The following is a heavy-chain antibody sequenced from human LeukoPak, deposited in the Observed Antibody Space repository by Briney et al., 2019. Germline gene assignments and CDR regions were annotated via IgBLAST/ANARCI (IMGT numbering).Heavy chain of an antibody. V-gene: IGHV4-34*01. Sequence: SETLSLTCAVYGGSFSGYYWSWIRQPPGKGLEWIGEISHSGSTMYSTSLTSRVTISLDTSKNQFSLKLSSVTAADTAVYYCARDDALLGGTFFDYWGQGTLVTVSS. J-gene: IGHJ4*02. CDR3: ARDDALLGGTFFDY. CDR1: GGSFSGYY. CDR2: ISHSGST. D-gene: IGHD3-16*01.